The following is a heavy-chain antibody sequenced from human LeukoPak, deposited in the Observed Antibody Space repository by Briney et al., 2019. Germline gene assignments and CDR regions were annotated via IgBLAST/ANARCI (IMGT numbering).Heavy chain of an antibody. V-gene: IGHV3-23*01. D-gene: IGHD6-19*01. CDR2: ISGDGGAT. CDR3: AKSGSRDWDYFEF. Sequence: GGSLRLSCAASGFTFSSFALNWVRQAPGKGLEWVSTISGDGGATHYADSVKGRFTISRANSKNTLFLQMNSLRAEDTAVYYCAKSGSRDWDYFEFWGQGTLVTVSS. CDR1: GFTFSSFA. J-gene: IGHJ4*02.